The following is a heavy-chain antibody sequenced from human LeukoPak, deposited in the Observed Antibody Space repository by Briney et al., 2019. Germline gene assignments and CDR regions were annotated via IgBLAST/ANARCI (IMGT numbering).Heavy chain of an antibody. Sequence: GGSLRLSCAASRFTFDDYGMSWVRQAPGKGLEWVSGINWNGGSTGYADSVKGRFTISGDNAKNSLYLQMNSLRAEDTALYYCARDNEWGFGELFSYWGQGTLVTVSS. D-gene: IGHD3-10*01. CDR1: RFTFDDYG. J-gene: IGHJ4*02. CDR2: INWNGGST. V-gene: IGHV3-20*04. CDR3: ARDNEWGFGELFSY.